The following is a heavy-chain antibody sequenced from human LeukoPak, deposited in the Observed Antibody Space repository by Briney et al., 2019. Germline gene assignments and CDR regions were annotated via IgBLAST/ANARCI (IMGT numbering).Heavy chain of an antibody. V-gene: IGHV4-31*03. CDR2: IYYSGST. J-gene: IGHJ6*01. CDR3: ARGIRYGFYYHGMDV. D-gene: IGHD5-18*01. CDR1: GGSISSGGYY. Sequence: SQTLSLTCTVSGGSISSGGYYWSWIRQHPGKGLEWIGYIYYSGSTYYKSSLKSRVTISLDTSKNQISLKLSSVTAADTAVYYCARGIRYGFYYHGMDVLGKGDTVTVSS.